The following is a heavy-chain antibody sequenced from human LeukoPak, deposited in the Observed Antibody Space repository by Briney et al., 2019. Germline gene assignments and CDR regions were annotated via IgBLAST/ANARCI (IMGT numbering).Heavy chain of an antibody. Sequence: GGSLRLSCAASGFTFSSYSMTWVRQAPGKGLEWVSSISSSSSYIYYADSVKGRFTISRDNAKNSLYLQMNSLRAEDTAVYYCARAYYDFWSGYSNWFDPWGQGTLVTVSS. CDR1: GFTFSSYS. CDR2: ISSSSSYI. J-gene: IGHJ5*02. V-gene: IGHV3-21*01. CDR3: ARAYYDFWSGYSNWFDP. D-gene: IGHD3-3*01.